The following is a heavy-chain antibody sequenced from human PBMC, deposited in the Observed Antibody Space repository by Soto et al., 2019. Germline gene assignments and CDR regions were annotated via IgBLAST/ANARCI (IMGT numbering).Heavy chain of an antibody. CDR2: TSYDGTNK. CDR3: AKDLSGARWYYDALDV. V-gene: IGHV3-30*18. Sequence: SLRLSCEVSGFTFITHCMHWVRQAAGKGLEWVAGTSYDGTNKYYARSVQGRFTISRENSMKTLYLQMNSLRTEDTAVYYCAKDLSGARWYYDALDVWGQGTTVTVSS. CDR1: GFTFITHC. D-gene: IGHD2-15*01. J-gene: IGHJ6*02.